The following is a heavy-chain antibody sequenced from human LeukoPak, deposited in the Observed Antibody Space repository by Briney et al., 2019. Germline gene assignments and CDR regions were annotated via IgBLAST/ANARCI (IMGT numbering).Heavy chain of an antibody. V-gene: IGHV3-30*02. CDR2: IRYDGGNE. Sequence: PGGSLRLSCAASGFNFFSYGMHWARQAPGKGLEWVAFIRYDGGNEYYADSVKGRFTISRDNSNNTLYLQMNSLRGEDTAVYYCAKAGTFYYESDVWGKGTTLTVSS. CDR1: GFNFFSYG. J-gene: IGHJ6*04. D-gene: IGHD3-22*01. CDR3: AKAGTFYYESDV.